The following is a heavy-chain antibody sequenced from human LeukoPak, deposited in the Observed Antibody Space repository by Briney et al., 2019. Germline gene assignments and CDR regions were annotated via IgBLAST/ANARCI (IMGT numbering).Heavy chain of an antibody. Sequence: SETLSLTCAVYGGSFSGYYWSWIRQPPGKGLEWIGEINHSGSTNYNPSLKSRVTISVDTSKNQFSLKLSSATAADTAVYYCGRDQDQYSSGWYSPHFDYWGQGTLVTVSS. J-gene: IGHJ4*02. CDR2: INHSGST. CDR3: GRDQDQYSSGWYSPHFDY. V-gene: IGHV4-34*01. CDR1: GGSFSGYY. D-gene: IGHD6-19*01.